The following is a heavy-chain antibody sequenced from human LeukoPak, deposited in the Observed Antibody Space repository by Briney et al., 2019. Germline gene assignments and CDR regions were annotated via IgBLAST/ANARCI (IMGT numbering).Heavy chain of an antibody. CDR1: GYTFTSYG. J-gene: IGHJ6*02. Sequence: ASVKVSCKASGYTFTSYGISWVRQAPGQGLEWMGWTSAYNGNTNYAQKLQGRVTMTTDTSTSTAYMELRSLRSDDTAVYYCARDMITFGGVIVIPPYYYYGMDVWGQGTTVTVSS. CDR3: ARDMITFGGVIVIPPYYYYGMDV. CDR2: TSAYNGNT. V-gene: IGHV1-18*01. D-gene: IGHD3-16*02.